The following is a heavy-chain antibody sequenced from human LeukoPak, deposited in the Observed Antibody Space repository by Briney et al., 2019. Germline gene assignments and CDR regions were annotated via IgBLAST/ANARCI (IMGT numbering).Heavy chain of an antibody. CDR2: INHSGST. J-gene: IGHJ4*02. V-gene: IGHV4-34*01. Sequence: SETLALTCAVYGGHFSGYYWSWIRQHPGKGLEWIGEINHSGSTNYNPSLKSRGTVSVDTAKNQCSLKLSSVTAADTAVYYCARLPGSGYFDYWGQGIRVTVSS. D-gene: IGHD3-22*01. CDR1: GGHFSGYY. CDR3: ARLPGSGYFDY.